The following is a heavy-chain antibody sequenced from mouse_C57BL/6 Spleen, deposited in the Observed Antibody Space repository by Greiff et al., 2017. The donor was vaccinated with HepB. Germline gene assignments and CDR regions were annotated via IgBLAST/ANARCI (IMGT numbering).Heavy chain of an antibody. CDR3: ARPNLYGSSYDDAMDY. CDR1: GYAFSSSW. J-gene: IGHJ4*01. V-gene: IGHV1-82*01. D-gene: IGHD1-1*01. Sequence: QVQLQQSGPELVKPGASVKISCKASGYAFSSSWMNWVKQRPGKGLEWIGRIYPGDGDTNYNGKFKGKATLTADKSSSTAYMQLSSLTSEDAAVYFCARPNLYGSSYDDAMDYWGQGTSVTVSS. CDR2: IYPGDGDT.